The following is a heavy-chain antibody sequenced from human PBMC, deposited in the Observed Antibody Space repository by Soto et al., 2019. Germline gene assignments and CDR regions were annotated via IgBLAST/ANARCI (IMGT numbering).Heavy chain of an antibody. V-gene: IGHV5-10-1*01. CDR2: IDPRDSHT. D-gene: IGHD6-6*01. J-gene: IGHJ6*02. CDR3: ARHYSGSSSMDP. Sequence: GESLKLSCTGSGYSFTNYWISWVRQMPGKRLEWMGEIDPRDSHTNYSPSFQGHVTMSTDKSNGTAYLHWSSLKASDSAIYYCARHYSGSSSMDPWGQGTTVTVSS. CDR1: GYSFTNYW.